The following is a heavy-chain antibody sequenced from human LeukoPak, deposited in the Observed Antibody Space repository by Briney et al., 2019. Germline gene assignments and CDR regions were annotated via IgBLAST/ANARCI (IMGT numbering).Heavy chain of an antibody. V-gene: IGHV4-59*08. D-gene: IGHD1-1*01. CDR1: SGSISGYY. Sequence: KTSETLSLTCTVSSGSISGYYWSWIRQPPGKGLEWIGYMYYSGSTSYNPSLKSRVTISVDTSKNQVSLRLSSVTAVDTAVYYCARQVYNYNTGRHNWFDHWGQGILVTVSS. J-gene: IGHJ5*02. CDR3: ARQVYNYNTGRHNWFDH. CDR2: MYYSGST.